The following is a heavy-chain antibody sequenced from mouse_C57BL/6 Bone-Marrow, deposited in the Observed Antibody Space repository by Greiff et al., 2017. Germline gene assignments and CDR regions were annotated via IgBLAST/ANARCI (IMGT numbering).Heavy chain of an antibody. CDR1: GYTFTSYW. Sequence: QVQLQQPGAELVKPGASVKMSCKASGYTFTSYWMDWVKQRPGQGLEWIGNIYPSDSETHYNQKFKDKATLTVDKSSSTAYMQLSSLTSEDSAVYYCARRNYAMDYWGQGTSVTVSS. CDR3: ARRNYAMDY. J-gene: IGHJ4*01. V-gene: IGHV1-61*01. CDR2: IYPSDSET.